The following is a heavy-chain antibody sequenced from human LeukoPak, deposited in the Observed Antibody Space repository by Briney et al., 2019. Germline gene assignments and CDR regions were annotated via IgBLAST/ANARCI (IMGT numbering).Heavy chain of an antibody. CDR1: GGSISRSSYY. V-gene: IGHV4-39*01. CDR3: ARRYYDYVWGSYRPPDNWFDP. J-gene: IGHJ5*02. CDR2: IYYSGST. D-gene: IGHD3-16*02. Sequence: SETLSLTCTVSGGSISRSSYYWGWIRQPPGKGLEWIGSIYYSGSTYYNPSHKSRVTISVDTSKNQFSLKLSSVTAADTAVYYCARRYYDYVWGSYRPPDNWFDPWGQGTLVTVSS.